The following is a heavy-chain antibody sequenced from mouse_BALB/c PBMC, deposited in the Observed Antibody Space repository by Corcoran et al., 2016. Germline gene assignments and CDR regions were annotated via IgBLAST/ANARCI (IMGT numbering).Heavy chain of an antibody. V-gene: IGHV9-3-1*01. Sequence: QNQLVHSGLDLKKPGETVKISCKTSGYPFTNYGMNWVKQAPGKGLKWMGWINTYTGEPTYDDDFKGRFAFSLETSASTAYLQVNNLKNEDTATYFCARGGFAYWGQGTLVTVSA. J-gene: IGHJ3*01. CDR3: ARGGFAY. CDR1: GYPFTNYG. CDR2: INTYTGEP.